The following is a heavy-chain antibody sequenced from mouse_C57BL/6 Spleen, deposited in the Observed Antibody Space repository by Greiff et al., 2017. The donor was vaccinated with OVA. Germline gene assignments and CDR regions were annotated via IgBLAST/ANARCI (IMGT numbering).Heavy chain of an antibody. Sequence: EVKLMESEGGLVQPGSSMKLSCTASGFTFSDYYMAWVRQVPEKGLEWVANINYDGSSTYYLDSLKSRFIISRDNAKNILYLQMSSLKSEDTATYYCARDDGYYLFAYWGQGTLVTVSA. D-gene: IGHD2-3*01. CDR3: ARDDGYYLFAY. J-gene: IGHJ3*01. V-gene: IGHV5-16*01. CDR2: INYDGSST. CDR1: GFTFSDYY.